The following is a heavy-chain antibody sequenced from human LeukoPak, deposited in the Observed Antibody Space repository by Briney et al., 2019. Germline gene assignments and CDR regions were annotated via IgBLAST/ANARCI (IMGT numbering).Heavy chain of an antibody. D-gene: IGHD2-2*01. Sequence: GGSLRLSCAASGFTVSSNYMSWVRRAPGKGLEWVSVISNGGSTYYADSVKGRFTISRDNSKNSLYLQMNSLRADDTAVYYCARWAGSTSCSFDYWGQGTLVTVSS. CDR3: ARWAGSTSCSFDY. J-gene: IGHJ4*02. CDR1: GFTVSSNY. CDR2: ISNGGST. V-gene: IGHV3-53*01.